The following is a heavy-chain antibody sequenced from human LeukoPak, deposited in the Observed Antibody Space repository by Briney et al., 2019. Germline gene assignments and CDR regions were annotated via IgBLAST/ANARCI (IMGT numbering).Heavy chain of an antibody. J-gene: IGHJ4*02. D-gene: IGHD7-27*01. V-gene: IGHV1-2*02. CDR1: GYTFTAYY. CDR2: INPNSGGT. CDR3: AVPAGTGVHNS. Sequence: ASATVSCKASGYTFTAYYMHWVRQAPGHGLEWMGWINPNSGGTNYAQKFQGRVAITRDTSISTAYMELSSLISDDTAVYYCAVPAGTGVHNSWGQGTLVTVSS.